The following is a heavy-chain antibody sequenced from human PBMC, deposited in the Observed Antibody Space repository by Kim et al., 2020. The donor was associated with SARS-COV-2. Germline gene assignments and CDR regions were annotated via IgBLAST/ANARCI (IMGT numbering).Heavy chain of an antibody. J-gene: IGHJ4*02. CDR2: IYPGDSDT. CDR1: GYSFTSYW. Sequence: GESLKISCKGSGYSFTSYWIGWVRQMPGKGLEWMGIIYPGDSDTRYSPSFQGQVTISADKSISTAYLQWSSLKASDTAMYYCARQHFVGATDVGEYYWGQGTLVTVSS. CDR3: ARQHFVGATDVGEYY. V-gene: IGHV5-51*01. D-gene: IGHD1-26*01.